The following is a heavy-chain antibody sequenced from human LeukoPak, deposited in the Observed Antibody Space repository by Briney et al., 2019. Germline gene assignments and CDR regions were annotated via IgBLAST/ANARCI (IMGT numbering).Heavy chain of an antibody. CDR1: GFTFSDCY. V-gene: IGHV3-11*01. J-gene: IGHJ4*02. Sequence: GGSLRLSCAASGFTFSDCYMSWIRQAPGKGLEWVSYIGSSGNTIYYADSVKGRFTISRDNAKNSLYLQMNSLRAEDTAVYYCARGGSGKIDYWGQGTLVTVSS. CDR3: ARGGSGKIDY. CDR2: IGSSGNTI. D-gene: IGHD3-10*01.